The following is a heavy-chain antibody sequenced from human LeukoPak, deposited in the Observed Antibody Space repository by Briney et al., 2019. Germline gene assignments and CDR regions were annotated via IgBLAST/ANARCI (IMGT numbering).Heavy chain of an antibody. CDR2: IKRDGSEK. D-gene: IGHD7-27*01. Sequence: GGSLRLSCAASGFTFSSYWMSWVRQAPGKGLEGVANIKRDGSEKYYVDSVKGRFTISRDNAKNSLYLQMNSLRAEDTAVYYCARVAVQTGDTDWFDPWGQGTLVTVSS. CDR3: ARVAVQTGDTDWFDP. V-gene: IGHV3-7*01. J-gene: IGHJ5*02. CDR1: GFTFSSYW.